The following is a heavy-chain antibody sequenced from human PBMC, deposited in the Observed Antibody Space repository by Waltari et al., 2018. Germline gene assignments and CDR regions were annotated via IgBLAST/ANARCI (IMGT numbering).Heavy chain of an antibody. CDR3: TKGTYFFDY. CDR2: IRSKPYGGTT. J-gene: IGHJ4*02. Sequence: EVQLLEAGGGLVQPGRSLRHTGKASGCTFGDYAMSWVRQAPGKGLEWVGFIRSKPYGGTTEYAASVKGRFTISRDDSKSIAYLQMNSLKTEDTAVYYCTKGTYFFDYWGQGTLVTVSS. CDR1: GCTFGDYA. V-gene: IGHV3-49*04.